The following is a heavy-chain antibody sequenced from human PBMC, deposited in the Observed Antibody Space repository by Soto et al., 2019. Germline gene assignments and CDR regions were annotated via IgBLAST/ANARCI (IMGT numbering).Heavy chain of an antibody. Sequence: PSETLSLTCTVSGGSISSYYWSWIRQPPGKGLEWIGYIYYSGSTNYNPSLKSRVTISVDTSKNQFSLKLSSVTAADTAVYYCARVYANSSGWYGTGWNYFDYWGQGTLVTVSS. CDR2: IYYSGST. CDR1: GGSISSYY. D-gene: IGHD6-19*01. J-gene: IGHJ4*02. V-gene: IGHV4-59*01. CDR3: ARVYANSSGWYGTGWNYFDY.